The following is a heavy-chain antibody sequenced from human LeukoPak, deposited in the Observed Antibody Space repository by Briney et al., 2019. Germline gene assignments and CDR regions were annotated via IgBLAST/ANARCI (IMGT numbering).Heavy chain of an antibody. V-gene: IGHV1-2*04. Sequence: ASVKVSCKASGYSFTGYYIHWVRQAPGQGLEWMGWINPNSGGTKYAQKFQDWVTMTRDTSINTVYMEMSRLRSDDTAVYYCARWGLIAAARDYWGQGTLVTVSS. J-gene: IGHJ4*02. CDR3: ARWGLIAAARDY. CDR2: INPNSGGT. D-gene: IGHD6-13*01. CDR1: GYSFTGYY.